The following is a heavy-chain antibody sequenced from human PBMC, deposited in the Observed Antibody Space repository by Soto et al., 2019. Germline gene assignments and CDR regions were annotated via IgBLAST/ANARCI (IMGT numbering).Heavy chain of an antibody. V-gene: IGHV4-39*01. D-gene: IGHD3-22*01. CDR1: GGSISSSSYY. J-gene: IGHJ4*02. CDR3: ARGSYYYDSSGYYLEDY. Sequence: ETLSLTCTVSGGSISSSSYYWGWIRQPPGKGLEWIGSIYYSGSTYYNPSLKSRVTISVDTSKNQFSLKLSSVTAADTAVYYCARGSYYYDSSGYYLEDYWGQGTLVTVSS. CDR2: IYYSGST.